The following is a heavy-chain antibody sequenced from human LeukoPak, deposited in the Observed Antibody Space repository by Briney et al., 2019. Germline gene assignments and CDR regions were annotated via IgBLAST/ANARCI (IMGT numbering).Heavy chain of an antibody. CDR2: IIPIFGTA. Sequence: ASVKVSCKASGGTFSSYAISWVRQAPGQGLEWMGGIIPIFGTANYAQKFQGRVTITADESTSTAYMELSSLRSEDTAVYYCARHTYYYDSSDPFDAFDIWGQGTMVTVSS. CDR1: GGTFSSYA. D-gene: IGHD3-22*01. V-gene: IGHV1-69*13. CDR3: ARHTYYYDSSDPFDAFDI. J-gene: IGHJ3*02.